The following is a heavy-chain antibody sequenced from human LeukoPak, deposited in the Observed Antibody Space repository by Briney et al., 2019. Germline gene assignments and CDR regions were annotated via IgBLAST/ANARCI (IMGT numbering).Heavy chain of an antibody. CDR3: AKDEGYTAMAIDY. Sequence: GGSLRLSCAASGFTFSSYGMHWVRQAPGKGLEWVAFIRYDGSNKYYADSVKGRFTISRDNSKNTLYLQMNSLRAEDTAVYYCAKDEGYTAMAIDYWGQGTLVTVSS. D-gene: IGHD5-18*01. CDR2: IRYDGSNK. CDR1: GFTFSSYG. V-gene: IGHV3-30*02. J-gene: IGHJ4*02.